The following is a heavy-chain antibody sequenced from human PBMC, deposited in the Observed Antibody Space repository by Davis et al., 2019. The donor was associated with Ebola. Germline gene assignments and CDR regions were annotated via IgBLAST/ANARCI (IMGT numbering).Heavy chain of an antibody. CDR3: ARSPYSSGWYRHDY. Sequence: GSLRLSCAVYGGSFSGYYWSWIRQPPGKGLEWIGEINHSGSTNYNPSLKSRVTISVDTSKNQFSLKLSSVTAADTAVYYCARSPYSSGWYRHDYWGQGTLVTVSS. J-gene: IGHJ4*02. CDR2: INHSGST. V-gene: IGHV4-34*01. CDR1: GGSFSGYY. D-gene: IGHD6-19*01.